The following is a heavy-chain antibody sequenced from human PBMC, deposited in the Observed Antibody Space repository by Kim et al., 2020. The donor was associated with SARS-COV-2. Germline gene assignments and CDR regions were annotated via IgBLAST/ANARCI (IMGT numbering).Heavy chain of an antibody. V-gene: IGHV1-18*03. J-gene: IGHJ5*02. D-gene: IGHD7-27*01. CDR3: ARHNWGFPSDP. CDR1: GYTFNSVG. CDR2: ISTHIGNA. Sequence: ASVKVSCKASGYTFNSVGISWMRQAPGQGLEWMGWISTHIGNAYYSQKFQGRVTMTTHTSTATVYMELRSLRSDDMALYYCARHNWGFPSDPWRQGTLVT.